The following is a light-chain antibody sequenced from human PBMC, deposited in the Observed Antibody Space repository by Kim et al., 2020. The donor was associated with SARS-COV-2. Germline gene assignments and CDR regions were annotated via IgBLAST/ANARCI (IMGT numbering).Light chain of an antibody. CDR3: QQRSNWPPALT. CDR1: QSVSSY. V-gene: IGKV3-11*01. CDR2: DAS. J-gene: IGKJ4*01. Sequence: LFPHSPATLSLSPGKRATLSCRASQSVSSYLAWYQQKPGQAPRLLIYDASNRATGIPARFSGSGSGTDFTLTISSLEPEDFAVYYCQQRSNWPPALTFGGGTTVDI.